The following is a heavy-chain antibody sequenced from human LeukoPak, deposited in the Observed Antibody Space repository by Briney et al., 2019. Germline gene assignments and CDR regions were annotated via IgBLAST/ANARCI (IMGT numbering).Heavy chain of an antibody. D-gene: IGHD3-22*01. CDR3: ARIVLEGSYYFDY. J-gene: IGHJ4*02. V-gene: IGHV4-38-2*01. Sequence: PSETLSLTCAVSSYSISSGYYWGWIRQPPGKGLEWIGSIYHSGSTYYNPSLKSRVTISVDTSKNQFSLKLSSVTAADTAVYYCARIVLEGSYYFDYWGQGTLVTVSS. CDR1: SYSISSGYY. CDR2: IYHSGST.